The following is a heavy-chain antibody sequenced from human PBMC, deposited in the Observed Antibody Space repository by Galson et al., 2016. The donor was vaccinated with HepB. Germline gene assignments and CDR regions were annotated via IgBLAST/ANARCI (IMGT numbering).Heavy chain of an antibody. J-gene: IGHJ4*02. D-gene: IGHD7-27*01. V-gene: IGHV3-23*01. CDR1: GFTFSNHD. CDR2: IYYSGESK. CDR3: VKDPNWEAGC. Sequence: SLRLSCAASGFTFSNHDMNWVRQAPGKGLEYMSDIYYSGESKSYVDSVKGRFTISRDNSRNTLYLQMDNLRAEETAIYYCVKDPNWEAGCWGRGTPITVSS.